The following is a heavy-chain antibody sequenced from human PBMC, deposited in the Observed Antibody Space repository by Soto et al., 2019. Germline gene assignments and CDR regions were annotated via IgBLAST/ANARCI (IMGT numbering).Heavy chain of an antibody. V-gene: IGHV2-70*01. J-gene: IGHJ5*02. Sequence: SGPTLVNPTQTLTLTCTFSGGSLTTNGMCLSCIRQPPGKALEWLALIDCDDNTYYSTSLNNRLTLSKDTSKNQVVLLVRHMGPVDTATYYCSRIPCGNYYTENFFDPWGQGIPVTVSS. D-gene: IGHD3-22*01. CDR2: IDCDDNT. CDR1: GGSLTTNGMC. CDR3: SRIPCGNYYTENFFDP.